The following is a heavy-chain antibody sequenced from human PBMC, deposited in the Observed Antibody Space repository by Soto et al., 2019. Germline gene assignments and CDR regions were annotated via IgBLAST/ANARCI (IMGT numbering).Heavy chain of an antibody. J-gene: IGHJ4*02. V-gene: IGHV3-35*01. Sequence: GGSLRLSCAASGFTFSNSDMNWVHQAPGKGLEWVSGVSWNGSRTHYADSVKGRFIISRDNSRNTLYLQTNSLRAEDTAVYYCVRPPFYYDFWSGYYPSGYWGQGTLVTVSS. D-gene: IGHD3-3*01. CDR2: VSWNGSRT. CDR1: GFTFSNSD. CDR3: VRPPFYYDFWSGYYPSGY.